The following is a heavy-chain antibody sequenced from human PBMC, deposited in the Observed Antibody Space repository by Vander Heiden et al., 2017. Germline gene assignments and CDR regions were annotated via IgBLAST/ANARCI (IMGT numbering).Heavy chain of an antibody. CDR2: ISGSGSST. CDR3: AKDIRRSTRNYYYYGLDV. CDR1: GFPFRPYA. J-gene: IGHJ6*02. V-gene: IGHV3-23*01. Sequence: EVQLLESGGGLVRPGGSLRPSCAASGFPFRPYAVSWVRQAPGKGLEWVSSISGSGSSTYYADSVKGRFTISRDNSKNTMYLEMNSLRDEETAVYYCAKDIRRSTRNYYYYGLDVWGQGTTVTVSS. D-gene: IGHD2-2*01.